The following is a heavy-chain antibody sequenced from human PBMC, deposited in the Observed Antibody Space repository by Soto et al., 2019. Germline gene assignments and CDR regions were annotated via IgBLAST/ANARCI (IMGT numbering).Heavy chain of an antibody. CDR2: ISSSSSYT. V-gene: IGHV3-11*06. CDR3: ARVYSSSWYGFVDY. CDR1: GFTFSDYY. Sequence: PGGSLRLSCAASGFTFSDYYMSWIRQAPGKGLEWVSYISSSSSYTNYADSVKGRFTISRDNAKNSLYLQMNSLRAEDTAVYYCARVYSSSWYGFVDYWGQGTLVTVSS. D-gene: IGHD6-13*01. J-gene: IGHJ4*02.